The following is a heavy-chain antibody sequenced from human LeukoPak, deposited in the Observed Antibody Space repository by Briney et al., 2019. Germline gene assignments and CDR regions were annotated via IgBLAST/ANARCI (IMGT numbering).Heavy chain of an antibody. CDR2: MYLSGTT. Sequence: SETLSLTCTVSGDSINSLDLWSWVRQPPGKGLEWIGEMYLSGTTHSNPSVKSRVTISIDKSKNQFSLKLSSVTAADTAVYYCASRLLYSGTNWFDPWGQGTLVTVSS. J-gene: IGHJ5*02. CDR1: GDSINSLDL. D-gene: IGHD6-13*01. V-gene: IGHV4-4*02. CDR3: ASRLLYSGTNWFDP.